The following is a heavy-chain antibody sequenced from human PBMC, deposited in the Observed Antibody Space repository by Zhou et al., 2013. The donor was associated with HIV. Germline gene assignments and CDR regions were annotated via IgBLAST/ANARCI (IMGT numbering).Heavy chain of an antibody. J-gene: IGHJ6*03. Sequence: QVQLVQSGAEVKKPGSSVKVSCKASGGTFSSYAISWVRQAPGQGLEWMGGIIPIFGTANYAQKFQGRVTITTDESTSTAYMELSSLRSEDTAVYYCARVGRIAARNYYYYYMDVWGKGTTGHRLL. D-gene: IGHD6-6*01. CDR3: ARVGRIAARNYYYYYMDV. CDR1: GGTFSSYA. V-gene: IGHV1-69*05. CDR2: IIPIFGTA.